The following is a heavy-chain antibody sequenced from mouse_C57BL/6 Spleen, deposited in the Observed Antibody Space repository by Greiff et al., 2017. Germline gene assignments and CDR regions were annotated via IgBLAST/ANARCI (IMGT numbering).Heavy chain of an antibody. J-gene: IGHJ4*01. CDR3: ARGIYYEPYAMDY. D-gene: IGHD2-4*01. CDR1: GYAFSSSW. Sequence: QVQLQQSGPELVKPGASVKISCKASGYAFSSSWMNWVKQRPGKGLEWIGRIYPGDGDTNYNGKFKGKATLTADKSSSTAYMQLSSLTSEDSAVYFCARGIYYEPYAMDYWGQGTSVTVSS. CDR2: IYPGDGDT. V-gene: IGHV1-82*01.